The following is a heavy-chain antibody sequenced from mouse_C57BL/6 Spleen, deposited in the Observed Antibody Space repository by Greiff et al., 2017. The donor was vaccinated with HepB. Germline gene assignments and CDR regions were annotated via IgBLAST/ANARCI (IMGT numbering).Heavy chain of an antibody. CDR3: TIITTVV. Sequence: QVQLQHSGAELERPGASVTLSCKASGYTFTDYEMHWVKQTPVHGLEWIGAIDPETGGTAYNQKFKGKAILTADKSSSTAYMELRSLTSEDSAVYYCTIITTVVWGQGTLVTVSA. CDR1: GYTFTDYE. J-gene: IGHJ3*01. V-gene: IGHV1-15*01. D-gene: IGHD1-1*01. CDR2: IDPETGGT.